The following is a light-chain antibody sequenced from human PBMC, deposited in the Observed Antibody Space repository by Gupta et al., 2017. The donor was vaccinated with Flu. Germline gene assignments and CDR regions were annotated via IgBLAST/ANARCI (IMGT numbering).Light chain of an antibody. J-gene: IGLJ3*02. Sequence: SYELTQPPSVSVSSGQTATITCSGDKLGDNFACWYQQKPGKSPVVVIYQDTKRPAGIPERFSGSNSGNTALMITSGTQALEDAYYYCPAWDKKTPMFGGGTKLTVL. CDR3: PAWDKKTPM. V-gene: IGLV3-1*01. CDR2: QDT. CDR1: KLGDNF.